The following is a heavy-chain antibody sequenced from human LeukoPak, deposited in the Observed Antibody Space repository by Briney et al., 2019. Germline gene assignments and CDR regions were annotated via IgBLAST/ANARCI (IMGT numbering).Heavy chain of an antibody. J-gene: IGHJ4*02. D-gene: IGHD2/OR15-2a*01. CDR3: ARDFYGVDY. CDR1: GFTFSIYE. CDR2: ISGSGSTI. Sequence: PGGSLRLSCAASGFTFSIYEMNWVRQAPGKGLEWVSFISGSGSTIHFADSVKGRFTISRDNAKNSLYLQMNSLRGEDTAVYYCARDFYGVDYWGQGTLVTVSS. V-gene: IGHV3-48*03.